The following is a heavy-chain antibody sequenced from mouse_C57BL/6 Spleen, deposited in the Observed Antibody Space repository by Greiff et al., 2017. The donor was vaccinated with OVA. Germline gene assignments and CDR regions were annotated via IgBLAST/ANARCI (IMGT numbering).Heavy chain of an antibody. CDR3: ARHEGGGFYYYGSSNWYFDV. CDR1: GYTFTEYT. D-gene: IGHD1-1*01. Sequence: QVQLQQSGAELVKPGASVKLSCKASGYTFTEYTIHWVKQRSGQGLEWIGWFYPGSGSIKYNEKFKDKATLTADKSSSTVYMELSRLTSEDSAVYFCARHEGGGFYYYGSSNWYFDVWGTGTTVTVSS. CDR2: FYPGSGSI. V-gene: IGHV1-62-2*01. J-gene: IGHJ1*03.